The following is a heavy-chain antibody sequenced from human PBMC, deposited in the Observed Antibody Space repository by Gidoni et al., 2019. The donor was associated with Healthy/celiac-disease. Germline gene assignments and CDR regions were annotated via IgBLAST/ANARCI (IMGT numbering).Heavy chain of an antibody. Sequence: RFTISRDNAKNSLYLQMNSLRAEDTAVYYCARERRDGYNFVFGFDYWGQGTLVTVSS. J-gene: IGHJ4*02. CDR3: ARERRDGYNFVFGFDY. D-gene: IGHD5-12*01. V-gene: IGHV3-11*01.